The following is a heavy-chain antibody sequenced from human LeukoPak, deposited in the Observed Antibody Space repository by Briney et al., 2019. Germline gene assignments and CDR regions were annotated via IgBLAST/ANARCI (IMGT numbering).Heavy chain of an antibody. J-gene: IGHJ6*03. D-gene: IGHD3-10*01. Sequence: ASXXMFXXYGMXWVRQAPGKGLEWVAAIWYDGSNIFYADSVKGRFTISRDNSKNALYLQMNSLRGEDTADYYCAKEGDRGEALYYYYMDVWGNGTTVTVSS. CDR3: AKEGDRGEALYYYYMDV. CDR1: XXMFXXYG. CDR2: IWYDGSNI. V-gene: IGHV3-33*06.